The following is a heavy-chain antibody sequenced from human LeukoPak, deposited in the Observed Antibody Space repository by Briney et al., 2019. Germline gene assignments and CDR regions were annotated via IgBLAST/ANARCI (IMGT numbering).Heavy chain of an antibody. V-gene: IGHV4-31*03. CDR2: IYYSGST. D-gene: IGHD3-22*01. J-gene: IGHJ3*02. CDR3: ARTPGYYDSSAPDAFDI. CDR1: GGSISSGGYY. Sequence: PSQTLSLTCTVSGGSISSGGYYWSWIRQHPGKGLEWIGYIYYSGSTYYNPSLKSRVTISVDTSKNQFSLKLSSVTAADTAVYYCARTPGYYDSSAPDAFDIWGQGTMVTVSS.